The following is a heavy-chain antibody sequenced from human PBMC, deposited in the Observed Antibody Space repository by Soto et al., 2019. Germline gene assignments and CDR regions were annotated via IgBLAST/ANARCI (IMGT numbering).Heavy chain of an antibody. CDR1: GYTFTRYG. CDR2: ISAYNGNT. Sequence: ASVKVSCKASGYTFTRYGISWVRQAPGQGLEWMGWISAYNGNTNYAQKLQGRVTMTTDTSTSTAYMELRSLISDDTAVYYCARDREFPPRDFWSGPYPFDYWGQGTLVTFSS. J-gene: IGHJ4*02. D-gene: IGHD3-3*01. V-gene: IGHV1-18*01. CDR3: ARDREFPPRDFWSGPYPFDY.